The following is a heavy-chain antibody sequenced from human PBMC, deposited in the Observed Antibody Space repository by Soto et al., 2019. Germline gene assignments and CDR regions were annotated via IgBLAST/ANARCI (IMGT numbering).Heavy chain of an antibody. CDR2: IYHSGST. V-gene: IGHV4-4*02. D-gene: IGHD6-6*01. J-gene: IGHJ6*02. CDR1: GGSISSSNW. CDR3: ARWRGFISSSSVVNYYYGMDV. Sequence: KASETLSLTCAVSGGSISSSNWWSWVRQPPGKGLEWIGEIYHSGSTNYNPSLKSRVTISVDKSKNQFSLKLSSVTAADTAVYYCARWRGFISSSSVVNYYYGMDVWGQGTTVTVSS.